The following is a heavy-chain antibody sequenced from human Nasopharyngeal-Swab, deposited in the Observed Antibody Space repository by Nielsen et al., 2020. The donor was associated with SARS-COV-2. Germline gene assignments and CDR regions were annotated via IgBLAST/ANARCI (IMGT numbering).Heavy chain of an antibody. CDR2: ISGSSTYI. J-gene: IGHJ1*01. CDR3: ARTAAFCGGNCYSEYFQH. V-gene: IGHV3-21*01. CDR1: GFPCSTYT. Sequence: GGALRLSCAASGFPCSTYTMNRVRQDPGKGMERVSSISGSSTYIWYADSVKGRFTISRDNAKNSLFLQMNNLRADDTAIYYCARTAAFCGGNCYSEYFQHWGQGTLVTVSS. D-gene: IGHD2-21*02.